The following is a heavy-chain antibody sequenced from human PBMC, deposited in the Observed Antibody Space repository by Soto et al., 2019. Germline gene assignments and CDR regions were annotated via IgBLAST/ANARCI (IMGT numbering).Heavy chain of an antibody. Sequence: QVQLVESGGGVVQPGRSLRLSCAASGFSFSISPMHWVRQAPGKGPEWVALISYDGTNKFYADSVKGRFTISRDNYKSTLYMQVDSMRPEDAAVYYCARDPKTSGGQHWAFNYFDSWGQGTLVTVS. CDR3: ARDPKTSGGQHWAFNYFDS. D-gene: IGHD7-27*01. CDR1: GFSFSISP. J-gene: IGHJ4*02. V-gene: IGHV3-30-3*01. CDR2: ISYDGTNK.